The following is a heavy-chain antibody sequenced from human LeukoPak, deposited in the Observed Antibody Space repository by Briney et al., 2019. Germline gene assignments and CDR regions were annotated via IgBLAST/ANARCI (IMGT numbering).Heavy chain of an antibody. J-gene: IGHJ4*02. V-gene: IGHV1-2*02. CDR2: INPNSGGT. CDR3: ARGGTVLRFLEWGKDY. Sequence: VASVKVSCKASGYTFTSYDINWVRQATGQGLEWMGWINPNSGGTNYAQKFQGRVTMTRDTSISTAYMEPSRLRSDDTAVYYCARGGTVLRFLEWGKDYWGQGTLVTVSS. CDR1: GYTFTSYD. D-gene: IGHD3-3*01.